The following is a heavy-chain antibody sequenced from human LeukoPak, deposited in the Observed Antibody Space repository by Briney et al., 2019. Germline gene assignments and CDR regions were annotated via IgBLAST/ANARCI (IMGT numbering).Heavy chain of an antibody. D-gene: IGHD3-10*01. CDR1: GYTFTSYG. V-gene: IGHV1-18*01. J-gene: IGHJ3*01. CDR3: ARPMVRGVISLSAFDL. CDR2: ISAYNGNT. Sequence: ASVKVSCKASGYTFTSYGISWVRQAPGQGLEWMGWISAYNGNTNYAQKLQGRVTMTTDTSTSTAYMELRSLRSDDTAVYYCARPMVRGVISLSAFDLWGQGTMVTVSS.